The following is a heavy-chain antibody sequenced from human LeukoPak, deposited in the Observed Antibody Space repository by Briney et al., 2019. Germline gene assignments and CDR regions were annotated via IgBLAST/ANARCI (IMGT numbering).Heavy chain of an antibody. CDR1: GGSISSYY. D-gene: IGHD1-1*01. J-gene: IGHJ4*02. CDR2: IYYSGRT. Sequence: PSETLSLTCTVSGGSISSYYWSWIRQPPGKGLEWIGYIYYSGRTNYNPSLKSRVTISVDTSKNQFSLRLSSVTAADTAMYYCAKHRVGTPDYWGQGTLVTVSS. CDR3: AKHRVGTPDY. V-gene: IGHV4-59*08.